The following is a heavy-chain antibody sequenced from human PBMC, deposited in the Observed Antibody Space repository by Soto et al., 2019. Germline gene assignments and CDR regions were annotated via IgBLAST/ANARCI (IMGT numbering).Heavy chain of an antibody. CDR3: ATAYFVWSSEQPYYFDY. V-gene: IGHV3-23*01. J-gene: IGHJ4*02. CDR1: GFTFSNYA. CDR2: ISGSGGRS. Sequence: EVQLLDSGGGLVQPGGSLRLSCAASGFTFSNYAMTWVRQGPGKGLEWVSGISGSGGRSYYADPVKGRFTISRDNSKSTLYLQMNSLRAEDTAVYYCATAYFVWSSEQPYYFDYWGQGTLVTVSS. D-gene: IGHD3-16*01.